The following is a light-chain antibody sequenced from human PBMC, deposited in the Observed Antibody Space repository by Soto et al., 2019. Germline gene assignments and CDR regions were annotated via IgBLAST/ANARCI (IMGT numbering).Light chain of an antibody. V-gene: IGLV3-21*04. CDR1: NIGNKR. J-gene: IGLJ1*01. Sequence: SYERTQSPSESVAPEKTATITCGGNNIGNKRVHWYRQKPGQAPVLLISYDSDRPSGIPERFSGSNSGNTATLTISRVEAGDEANYYCQVWDIMTDNYVFGSGTKLTIL. CDR3: QVWDIMTDNYV. CDR2: YDS.